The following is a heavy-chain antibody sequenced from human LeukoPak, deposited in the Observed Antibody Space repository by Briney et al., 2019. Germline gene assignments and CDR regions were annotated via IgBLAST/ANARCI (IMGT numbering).Heavy chain of an antibody. Sequence: GASVKVSCKASGGTFSKYGISWVRQAPGEGLDWMGGIIPMFGATEVAHEFQGRVTITADESTNTAYMELSSLRSEDTAVYYCARGDTVTTSLLGYWGQGTLVTVSS. J-gene: IGHJ4*02. D-gene: IGHD4-17*01. CDR1: GGTFSKYG. CDR3: ARGDTVTTSLLGY. V-gene: IGHV1-69*13. CDR2: IIPMFGAT.